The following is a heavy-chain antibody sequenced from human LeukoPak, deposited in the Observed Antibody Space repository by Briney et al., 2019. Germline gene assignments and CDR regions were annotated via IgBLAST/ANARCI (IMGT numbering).Heavy chain of an antibody. Sequence: SETLSLTCTVSGGSISSSSCHWGWIRQSPGKGLEWIGNIHYGGSTYYNPSLQSRVTISVDTSKNQFSLKLGSVTAADTAVYYCARDRIVGVERPVDVWGQGTTVTVSS. CDR3: ARDRIVGVERPVDV. D-gene: IGHD1-26*01. V-gene: IGHV4-39*02. J-gene: IGHJ6*02. CDR1: GGSISSSSCH. CDR2: IHYGGST.